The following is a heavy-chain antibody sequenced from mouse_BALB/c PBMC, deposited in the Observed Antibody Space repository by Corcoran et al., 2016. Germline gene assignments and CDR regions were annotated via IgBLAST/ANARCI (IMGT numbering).Heavy chain of an antibody. Sequence: EVQLQQSGPELVKPGASVKMSCKASGYTFTSYVMHWVKQKPGQGLEWIGYINPYNDGTKYNEKFKGKATLTSDKSSSTAYMELSSLTSEDSAVYYCARSAATVVGNYFDYWGQGTTLTVSS. CDR1: GYTFTSYV. V-gene: IGHV1S136*01. CDR2: INPYNDGT. D-gene: IGHD1-1*01. J-gene: IGHJ2*01. CDR3: ARSAATVVGNYFDY.